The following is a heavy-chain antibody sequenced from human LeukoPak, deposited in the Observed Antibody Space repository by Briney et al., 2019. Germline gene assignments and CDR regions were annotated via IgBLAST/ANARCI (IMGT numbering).Heavy chain of an antibody. J-gene: IGHJ4*02. CDR3: ARSSSGWYGLDY. Sequence: PSETLSLTCTVSGGSISGYYWSWIRQPPGKGLEWIGYIYYSGSTNYNPSLKSRVTISVDTSKNQFSLKLSSVTAADTAVYYCARSSSGWYGLDYWGQGTLVTVSS. V-gene: IGHV4-59*08. CDR2: IYYSGST. CDR1: GGSISGYY. D-gene: IGHD6-19*01.